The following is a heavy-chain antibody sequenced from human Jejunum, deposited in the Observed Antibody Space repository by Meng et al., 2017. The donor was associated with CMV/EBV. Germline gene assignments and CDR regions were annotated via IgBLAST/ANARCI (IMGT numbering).Heavy chain of an antibody. CDR3: GMERVN. D-gene: IGHD1-1*01. J-gene: IGHJ4*02. CDR2: ISHGGIT. CDR1: GGSLSPYY. Sequence: VQVHQGGEGLLNSSETLSLTCAVYGGSLSPYYWTWIRQIPGKGLEWIGEISHGGITNYNPSLKSRVTLLIDTSKNQFSLKLSSVTAADTAVYYCGMERVNWGQGILVTVSS. V-gene: IGHV4-34*01.